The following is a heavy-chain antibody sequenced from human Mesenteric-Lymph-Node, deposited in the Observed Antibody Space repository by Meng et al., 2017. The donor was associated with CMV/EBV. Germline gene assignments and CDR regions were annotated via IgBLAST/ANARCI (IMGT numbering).Heavy chain of an antibody. V-gene: IGHV1-2*02. D-gene: IGHD1-26*01. J-gene: IGHJ4*02. CDR1: GYTCTDFY. Sequence: VSCKTSGYTCTDFYWHWVRQAPGQGLEWVGWISPNGGGTTYAQKFQGRVTLTRDTSISTAYMEFASLTSDDTAVYYCARGSGTYCNYWGQGTLVTVSS. CDR3: ARGSGTYCNY. CDR2: ISPNGGGT.